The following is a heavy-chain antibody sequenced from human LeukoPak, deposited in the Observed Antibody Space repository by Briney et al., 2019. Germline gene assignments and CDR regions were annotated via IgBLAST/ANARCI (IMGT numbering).Heavy chain of an antibody. V-gene: IGHV3-30*02. Sequence: GGSLRLSCAASGFTFSNYGMHWVRQAPGKGLEWVAFIRYDGSNRYYADSVKGRFTISRDNSKNTLYLQMNSLRAEDTAVYYCAKAPYSSSWYVLCDYWGQGTLVTVSS. CDR2: IRYDGSNR. J-gene: IGHJ4*02. CDR1: GFTFSNYG. CDR3: AKAPYSSSWYVLCDY. D-gene: IGHD6-13*01.